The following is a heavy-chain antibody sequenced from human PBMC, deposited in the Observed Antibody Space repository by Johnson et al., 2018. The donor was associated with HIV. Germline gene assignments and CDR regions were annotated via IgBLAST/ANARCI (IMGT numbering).Heavy chain of an antibody. CDR1: GFTFSDYY. V-gene: IGHV3-11*04. CDR2: MCSSGSTI. J-gene: IGHJ3*02. Sequence: QVQLVESGGGLVKPGGSLRLSCVASGFTFSDYYMSWIRQAPGKGLEWISYMCSSGSTIYHAASVKGRFTISRDNAKNSLYLQMNSLRVEDTAVYYCARVREWEGGEVGDAFDIWGQGTIVTVSS. D-gene: IGHD1-26*01. CDR3: ARVREWEGGEVGDAFDI.